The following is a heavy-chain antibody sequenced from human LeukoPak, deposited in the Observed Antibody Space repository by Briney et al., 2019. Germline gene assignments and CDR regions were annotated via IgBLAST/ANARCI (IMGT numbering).Heavy chain of an antibody. CDR3: ARVPPSVGEATSEYFQD. V-gene: IGHV3-23*01. D-gene: IGHD1-26*01. CDR1: GFTFSSYA. Sequence: GGSLRLSCAASGFTFSSYAMSWVRQAPGKGLEWVSAISGSGGSTYYADSVKGRFTISRDNSKNTLYLQMNSLRSEDTAVYYCARVPPSVGEATSEYFQDWGQGTLVTVSS. J-gene: IGHJ1*01. CDR2: ISGSGGST.